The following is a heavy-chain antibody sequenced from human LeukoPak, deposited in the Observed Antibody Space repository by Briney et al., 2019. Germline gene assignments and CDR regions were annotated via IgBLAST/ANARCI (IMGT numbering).Heavy chain of an antibody. CDR1: GFTFDDYG. V-gene: IGHV3-20*04. Sequence: GGSLRLSCAASGFTFDDYGMSWVRQVPGEGLEWVSGINWNGGSTGYADSVKGRFTISRDNAKNSLYLQMNSLRAEDTALYYCARPMYYNGSGSNFDYWGQGTLVTVSS. CDR2: INWNGGST. CDR3: ARPMYYNGSGSNFDY. J-gene: IGHJ4*02. D-gene: IGHD3-10*01.